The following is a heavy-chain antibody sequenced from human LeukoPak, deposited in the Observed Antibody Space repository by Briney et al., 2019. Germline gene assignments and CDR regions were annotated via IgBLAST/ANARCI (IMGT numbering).Heavy chain of an antibody. CDR2: ISSSGSTI. V-gene: IGHV3-11*01. CDR3: ARDTHSSSWYGVGAFDI. J-gene: IGHJ3*02. D-gene: IGHD6-13*01. CDR1: GFTFSDYY. Sequence: GGSLRLSCAASGFTFSDYYMSWIRQAPGKGLEWVSYISSSGSTIYYADSVKGRFTISRDNAKNPLYLQMNSLRAEDTAVYYCARDTHSSSWYGVGAFDIWGQGTMVTVSS.